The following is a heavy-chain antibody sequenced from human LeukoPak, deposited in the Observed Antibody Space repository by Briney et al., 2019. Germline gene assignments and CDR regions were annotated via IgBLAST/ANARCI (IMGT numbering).Heavy chain of an antibody. J-gene: IGHJ4*02. D-gene: IGHD6-19*01. CDR1: GYTFTSYD. CDR2: MNPNSGNT. V-gene: IGHV1-8*03. Sequence: ASVKVSCKASGYTFTSYDINWVRQATGQGLEWMGWMNPNSGNTGYAQKFQGRVTITRNTSISTAYMELSSLRSEDTAVYYCARVAHVGRSGWYVLDYWGQGTLVTVSS. CDR3: ARVAHVGRSGWYVLDY.